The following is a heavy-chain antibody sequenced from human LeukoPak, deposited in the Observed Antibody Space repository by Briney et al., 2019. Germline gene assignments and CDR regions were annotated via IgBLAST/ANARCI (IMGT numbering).Heavy chain of an antibody. CDR1: GYTFTSYG. D-gene: IGHD2-2*02. CDR2: ISAYNGNT. Sequence: ASVKVSCKASGYTFTSYGISWVRQAPGQGLEWMGWISAYNGNTNYAQKLQGRVTMTTDTSTSTAYMELRSLRSDDTAVYYCARDLDGVVVPAAIRYYYGMDVWGQGTTVTVSS. V-gene: IGHV1-18*01. CDR3: ARDLDGVVVPAAIRYYYGMDV. J-gene: IGHJ6*02.